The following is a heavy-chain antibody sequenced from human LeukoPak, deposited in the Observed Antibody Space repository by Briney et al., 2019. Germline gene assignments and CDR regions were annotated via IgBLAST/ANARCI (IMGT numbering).Heavy chain of an antibody. Sequence: SETLSLTCAVYGGSFSGYYWSWIRQPPGKGLEWIGEINHSGSTNYNPSLKSRVTISVDTSKNQFSLKLSSVTAADTAVYYCARVIPSYYDFWSGYYEDYWGQGTLVTVSS. D-gene: IGHD3-3*01. CDR3: ARVIPSYYDFWSGYYEDY. CDR2: INHSGST. J-gene: IGHJ4*02. CDR1: GGSFSGYY. V-gene: IGHV4-34*01.